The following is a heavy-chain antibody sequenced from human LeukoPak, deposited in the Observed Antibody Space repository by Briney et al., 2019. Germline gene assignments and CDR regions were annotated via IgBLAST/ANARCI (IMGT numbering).Heavy chain of an antibody. D-gene: IGHD3-10*01. CDR1: GGSISSSSYY. V-gene: IGHV4-39*01. Sequence: SETLSLTCTVSGGSISSSSYYWGWLRQPPGKGLEWIGSIYYSGSTYYNPSRKSRVTISVDTSKNQFSLKLSSVTAADTAVYYCARSWPGTTYFDYWGQGTLVTVSS. CDR2: IYYSGST. CDR3: ARSWPGTTYFDY. J-gene: IGHJ4*02.